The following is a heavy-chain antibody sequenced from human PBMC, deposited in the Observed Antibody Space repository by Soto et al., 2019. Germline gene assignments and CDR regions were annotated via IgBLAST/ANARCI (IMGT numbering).Heavy chain of an antibody. Sequence: GGSLRLSCAASGFTFSSYAMSWVRQAPGKGLEWVSAISGSGGSTYYADSVKGRFTISRDNSKNTLYLQMNSLRAEDTAVYYCAKEGERYYYGSGSYSPGLFDYWGQGTLVTVS. V-gene: IGHV3-23*01. CDR3: AKEGERYYYGSGSYSPGLFDY. D-gene: IGHD3-10*01. CDR2: ISGSGGST. CDR1: GFTFSSYA. J-gene: IGHJ4*02.